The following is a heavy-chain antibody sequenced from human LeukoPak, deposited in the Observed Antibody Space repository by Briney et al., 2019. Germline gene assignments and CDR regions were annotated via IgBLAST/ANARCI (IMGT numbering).Heavy chain of an antibody. Sequence: GGALRLSCAASGFTFSSYGMHWVRQAPGKGLEWVAFIRYDGSNKYYADSVKGRFTISRDNSKNTLYLQMDSLRAEDTAVYYCAKDRLPGIAAALNYWGQGTLVTVSS. V-gene: IGHV3-30*02. J-gene: IGHJ4*02. CDR2: IRYDGSNK. CDR1: GFTFSSYG. CDR3: AKDRLPGIAAALNY. D-gene: IGHD6-13*01.